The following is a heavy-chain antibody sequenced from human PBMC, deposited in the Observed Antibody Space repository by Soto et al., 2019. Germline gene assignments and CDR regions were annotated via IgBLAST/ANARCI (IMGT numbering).Heavy chain of an antibody. CDR1: GFTFSNAW. J-gene: IGHJ4*02. Sequence: EVQLVESGGGLVKPGGSLRLSCAASGFTFSNAWMNWVRQAPGKGLEWVGRIKSKTDGGTTDYTAPVKGRFTISRDDSKNTLYLQMNSLKIEDTAVYYCTTRSLIIPVAGVWSREQPQPIDYWGQGTLVTVSS. V-gene: IGHV3-15*01. D-gene: IGHD6-19*01. CDR2: IKSKTDGGTT. CDR3: TTRSLIIPVAGVWSREQPQPIDY.